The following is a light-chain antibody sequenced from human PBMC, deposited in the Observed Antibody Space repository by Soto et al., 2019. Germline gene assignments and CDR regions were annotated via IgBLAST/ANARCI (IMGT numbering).Light chain of an antibody. V-gene: IGLV2-14*01. CDR3: SSYTSSSTV. Sequence: QSVLPQPASVSGSPGPSITISCTGTRSDVGGYNYVSWYQQHPGKAPKLMIYEVSNRPSGVSNRFSGSKSGNTASLTISGLQAEDEADYYCSSYTSSSTVFGGGTKLTVL. J-gene: IGLJ3*02. CDR1: RSDVGGYNY. CDR2: EVS.